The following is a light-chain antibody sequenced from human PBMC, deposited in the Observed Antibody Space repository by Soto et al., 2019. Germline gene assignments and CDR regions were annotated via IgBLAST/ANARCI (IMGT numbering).Light chain of an antibody. V-gene: IGLV2-8*01. CDR3: SSYAGSIYV. CDR2: EVS. CDR1: SSDVGGYNY. J-gene: IGLJ1*01. Sequence: QSALTQPPSASGSPGQSVTISCTGTSSDVGGYNYVSWYQQHPGKAPKLMIYEVSKRPSGVPDRFSGSKSGNTASLTVSGLQAEDEADYYCSSYAGSIYVFGTGTKVTVL.